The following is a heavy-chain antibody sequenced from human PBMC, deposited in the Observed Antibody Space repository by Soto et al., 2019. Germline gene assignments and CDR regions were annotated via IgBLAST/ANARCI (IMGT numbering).Heavy chain of an antibody. CDR1: GYTFTSYY. CDR3: PRDVYSAYDY. CDR2: INPSGGST. J-gene: IGHJ4*02. Sequence: QVQLVQSGAEVKKPGASVKVSCKASGYTFTSYYMHWVRQAPGQGLEWMGIINPSGGSTSYAQKFQGRVPMTGDTPRSTVYRELRSRKSEDRPVFHCPRDVYSAYDYWGQGPLVPVPS. D-gene: IGHD5-12*01. V-gene: IGHV1-46*03.